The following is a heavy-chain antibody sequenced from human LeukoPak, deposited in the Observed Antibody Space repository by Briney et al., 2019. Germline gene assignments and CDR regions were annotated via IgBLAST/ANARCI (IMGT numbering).Heavy chain of an antibody. CDR1: GATFSSYA. CDR3: AINLAVAGRRDYFDY. Sequence: GSSVKVSCKASGATFSSYAISWVRQAPGQGLEWMGGIIPIFGTANYAQKFQGRVTITADESTSTAYMELSSLRSEDTAVYYCAINLAVAGRRDYFDYWGQGTLVTVSS. J-gene: IGHJ4*02. D-gene: IGHD6-19*01. V-gene: IGHV1-69*01. CDR2: IIPIFGTA.